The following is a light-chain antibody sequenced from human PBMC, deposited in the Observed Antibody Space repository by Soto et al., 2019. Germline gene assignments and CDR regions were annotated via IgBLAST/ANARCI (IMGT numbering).Light chain of an antibody. CDR2: YNK. CDR3: AAWDDTVDNYV. Sequence: QSVLTQSPSTSGTPGQSVTISCSGSFSNIGSNSVSWYQHLPGTAPKLLISYNKKRPSGVPDRFSGSKSGTSASLAISGLHSEDEADYYCAAWDDTVDNYVFGTGTKVTVL. CDR1: FSNIGSNS. V-gene: IGLV1-44*01. J-gene: IGLJ1*01.